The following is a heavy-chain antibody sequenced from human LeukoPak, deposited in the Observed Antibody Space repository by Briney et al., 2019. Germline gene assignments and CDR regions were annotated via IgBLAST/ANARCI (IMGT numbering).Heavy chain of an antibody. V-gene: IGHV1-69*06. CDR1: GYTFTSHG. D-gene: IGHD3-9*01. CDR2: IIPIFGTA. Sequence: GASVKVSCKASGYTFTSHGISWVRQAPGQGLEWMGGIIPIFGTANYAQKFQGRVTITADKSTSTAYMELSSLRSEDTAVYYCARGHHKPYDILSAFDYWGQGTLVTVSS. CDR3: ARGHHKPYDILSAFDY. J-gene: IGHJ4*02.